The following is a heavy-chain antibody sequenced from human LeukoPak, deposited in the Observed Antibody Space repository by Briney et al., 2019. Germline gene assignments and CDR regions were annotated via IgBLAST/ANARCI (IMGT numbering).Heavy chain of an antibody. Sequence: PGGSLRLSCAASGFTFSDYYMSWIRQAPGKGLEWVSYISSSGSTIYYADSVKGRFTISRDNAKNSLYLQMNSLRAEDTAVYYCAKGSRWADNWFDPWGQGTLVTVSS. CDR2: ISSSGSTI. CDR3: AKGSRWADNWFDP. D-gene: IGHD3-16*01. CDR1: GFTFSDYY. J-gene: IGHJ5*02. V-gene: IGHV3-11*04.